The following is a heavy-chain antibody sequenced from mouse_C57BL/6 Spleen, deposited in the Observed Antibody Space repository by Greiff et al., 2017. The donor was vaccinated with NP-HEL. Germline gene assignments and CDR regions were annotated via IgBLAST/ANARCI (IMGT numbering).Heavy chain of an antibody. CDR2: IDPSDSYT. CDR3: ARKGDYDYSLFAY. Sequence: QVQLQQPGAELVMPGASVKLSCKASGYTFTSYWMHWVKQRPGQGLEWIGEIDPSDSYTNYNQKFKGKSTLTVDKSSSTAYMQLSSLTSEVSAVYYCARKGDYDYSLFAYWGQGTLVTVSA. V-gene: IGHV1-69*01. CDR1: GYTFTSYW. D-gene: IGHD2-4*01. J-gene: IGHJ3*01.